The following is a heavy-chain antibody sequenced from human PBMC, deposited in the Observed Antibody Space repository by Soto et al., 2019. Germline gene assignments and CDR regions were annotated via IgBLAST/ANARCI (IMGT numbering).Heavy chain of an antibody. CDR1: GYSFTSYW. D-gene: IGHD2-8*01. J-gene: IGHJ6*02. Sequence: PGEALKISCKGSGYSFTSYWIGWVRQMPGKGLEWMGIIYPGDSDTRYSPSFQGQVTISADKSISTAYLQWSSLKASDTAMYYCARHDSCTIGVCSYGMDVSGPGTTVTVFS. CDR3: ARHDSCTIGVCSYGMDV. V-gene: IGHV5-51*01. CDR2: IYPGDSDT.